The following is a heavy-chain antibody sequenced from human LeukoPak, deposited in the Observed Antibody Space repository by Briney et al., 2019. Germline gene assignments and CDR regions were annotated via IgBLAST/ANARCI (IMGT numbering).Heavy chain of an antibody. CDR2: VNHSGGT. CDR1: GGSFSGYY. J-gene: IGHJ4*02. D-gene: IGHD4-17*01. V-gene: IGHV4-34*01. CDR3: ARVDYGDFVFDY. Sequence: SETLSLTCAVYGGSFSGYYWSWIRQPPGKGLEWIGEVNHSGGTNYNPSLKSRVTISVDTSKNQFSLKLSSVTAADTAVYYCARVDYGDFVFDYWGQGTLVTVSS.